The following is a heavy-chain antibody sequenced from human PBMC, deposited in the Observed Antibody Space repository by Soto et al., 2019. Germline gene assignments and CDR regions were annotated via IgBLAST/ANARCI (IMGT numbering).Heavy chain of an antibody. D-gene: IGHD1-26*01. CDR1: GGSISSSSYY. Sequence: PSETLSLTCTVSGGSISSSSYYWGWIRQPPGKGLEWIGSIYYSGSTYYNPSLKSRVTISVDTSKNQFSLKLSSVTAADTAVYYCARLLGSYLVDYWGQGTLVTVSS. V-gene: IGHV4-39*01. J-gene: IGHJ4*02. CDR3: ARLLGSYLVDY. CDR2: IYYSGST.